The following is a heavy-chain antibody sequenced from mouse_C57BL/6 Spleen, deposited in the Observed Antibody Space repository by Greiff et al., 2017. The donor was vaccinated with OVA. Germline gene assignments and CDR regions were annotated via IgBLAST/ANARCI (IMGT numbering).Heavy chain of an antibody. CDR1: GFSLSTFGMG. V-gene: IGHV8-8*01. J-gene: IGHJ4*01. CDR2: IWWDDDK. CDR3: ARNYYGSSPYYAMDY. D-gene: IGHD1-1*01. Sequence: QVTLKESGPGILQPSQTLSLTCSFSGFSLSTFGMGVGWIRQPSGKGLVWLVHIWWDDDKYYNPALKSRITISKDTSKNQVFLKIANVDTADTATYYCARNYYGSSPYYAMDYWGQGTSVTVSS.